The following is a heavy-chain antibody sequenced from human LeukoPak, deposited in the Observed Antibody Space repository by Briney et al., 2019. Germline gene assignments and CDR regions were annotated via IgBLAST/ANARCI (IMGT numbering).Heavy chain of an antibody. D-gene: IGHD6-19*01. CDR3: ESGRGYSSEAFDS. CDR2: ISGSGGST. J-gene: IGHJ4*02. V-gene: IGHV3-23*01. CDR1: GFTFSSYA. Sequence: GGSLRLSCAASGFTFSSYAMSWVRQAPGKGLEWASTISGSGGSTYYADSVKGRFTISRDNSKNTLYLQINSLRAEDTAVYYCESGRGYSSEAFDSWGEGTLVSVSS.